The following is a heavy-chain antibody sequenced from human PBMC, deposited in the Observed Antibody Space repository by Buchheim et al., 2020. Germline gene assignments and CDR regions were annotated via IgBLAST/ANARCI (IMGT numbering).Heavy chain of an antibody. CDR1: GGSVSSAGYY. D-gene: IGHD3-22*01. V-gene: IGHV4-31*03. CDR2: IYYSGTT. J-gene: IGHJ5*02. CDR3: AREYYYDNSGYKT. Sequence: QVQLQESGPGLVKPSQTLSLTRTVSGGSVSSAGYYWTWIRQHPGKGLEWIGYIYYSGTTYYNPSLQSRITISVDTSENQFSLKLSSVTAADTAVYYCAREYYYDNSGYKTWGQGTL.